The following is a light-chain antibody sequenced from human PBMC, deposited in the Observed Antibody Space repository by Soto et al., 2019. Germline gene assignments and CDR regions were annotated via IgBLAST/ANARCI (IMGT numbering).Light chain of an antibody. CDR3: AAWDDSLNAVV. J-gene: IGLJ2*01. V-gene: IGLV1-44*01. CDR1: SSNIGSNS. Sequence: QSVLTQPPSASGTPGRRVSISCSGGSSNIGSNSVNWYQQLPGTAPKLLIYSNNQRPSGVPDRFSGSKSGTSASLAISGLQSEDEADYYCAAWDDSLNAVVFGGGTKLTVL. CDR2: SNN.